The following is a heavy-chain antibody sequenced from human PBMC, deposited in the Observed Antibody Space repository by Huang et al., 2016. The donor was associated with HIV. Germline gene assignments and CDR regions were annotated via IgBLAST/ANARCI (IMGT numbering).Heavy chain of an antibody. J-gene: IGHJ4*02. CDR1: GFKLSGFG. D-gene: IGHD2-15*01. Sequence: QVHLVESGGGVVQPGGSLRLSCAASGFKLSGFGMTWVRRAPVKGLEVVAVIAYDGRSQFYTDSVKGRFTISRDNSDNTLSLQMKGLRPDDTAVYYCAKESRWFSDFDHWGQGVLVSVSS. CDR3: AKESRWFSDFDH. CDR2: IAYDGRSQ. V-gene: IGHV3-30*18.